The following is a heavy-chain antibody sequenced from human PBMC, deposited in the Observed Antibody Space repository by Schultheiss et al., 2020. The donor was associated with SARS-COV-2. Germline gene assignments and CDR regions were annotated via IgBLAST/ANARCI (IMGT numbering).Heavy chain of an antibody. CDR3: ARVPTPYFFDL. J-gene: IGHJ4*02. CDR2: IYNEAAT. V-gene: IGHV3-53*01. Sequence: SCKASGGTFSSYAMSWVRQAPGKGLEWVSVIYNEAATYYADSVKGRFTVSRDSVNNTLYLQMNSLRAEDTAVYFCARVPTPYFFDLWGQGTLVTVSS. CDR1: GGTFSSYA.